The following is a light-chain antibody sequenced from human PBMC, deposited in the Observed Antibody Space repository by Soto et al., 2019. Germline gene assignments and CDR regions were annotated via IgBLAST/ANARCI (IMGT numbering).Light chain of an antibody. J-gene: IGKJ5*01. Sequence: TQSPATLSVTPGERATLSFRASQRVSSSYLAWYQQKPGQAPRLLIYGAASRPTGIPDRFSGSGSGTDFTLTISRLEPQDFAVYYCQQYGSSPPTITFGQGTRLEI. V-gene: IGKV3-20*01. CDR2: GAA. CDR1: QRVSSSY. CDR3: QQYGSSPPTIT.